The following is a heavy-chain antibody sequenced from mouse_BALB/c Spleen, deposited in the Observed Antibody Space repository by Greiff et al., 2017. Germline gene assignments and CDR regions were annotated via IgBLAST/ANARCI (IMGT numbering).Heavy chain of an antibody. J-gene: IGHJ4*01. D-gene: IGHD1-1*01. V-gene: IGHV1S81*02. CDR2: INPSNGGT. CDR3: TAYGSTYYAMDY. Sequence: QVHVKQSGAELVKPGASVKLSCKASGYTFTSYYMYWVKQRPGQGLEWIGEINPSNGGTNFNEKFKSKATLTVDKSSSTAYMQLSSLTSEDSAVYYCTAYGSTYYAMDYWGQGTSVTVSS. CDR1: GYTFTSYY.